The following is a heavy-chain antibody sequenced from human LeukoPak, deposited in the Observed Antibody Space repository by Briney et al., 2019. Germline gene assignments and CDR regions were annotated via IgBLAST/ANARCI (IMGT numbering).Heavy chain of an antibody. V-gene: IGHV3-23*01. CDR2: ISGSGGST. Sequence: GGSLRLSCAASGFTFSSYAMSWVRQSPGKGLEWVSAISGSGGSTYYADSVKGRFPISRDNSKNTLYLQMNSLRAEDTAVYYCAKRYYDSSGYYLYYFDYWGQGTLVTVSS. D-gene: IGHD3-22*01. CDR3: AKRYYDSSGYYLYYFDY. CDR1: GFTFSSYA. J-gene: IGHJ4*02.